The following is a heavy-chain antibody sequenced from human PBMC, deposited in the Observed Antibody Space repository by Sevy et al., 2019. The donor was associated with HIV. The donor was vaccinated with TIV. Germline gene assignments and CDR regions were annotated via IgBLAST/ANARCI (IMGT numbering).Heavy chain of an antibody. CDR2: IYPGDSDI. CDR1: GYTFTSYW. V-gene: IGHV5-51*01. Sequence: GESLKISCKGSGYTFTSYWIGWVRQMPGKGLEWMGIIYPGDSDIRYSLSFQGQVTISADKSINTAFLQWSSLKASDTAIYYCTRCRGDGYNEFDYWGQGTLVTVSS. J-gene: IGHJ4*02. D-gene: IGHD3-10*01. CDR3: TRCRGDGYNEFDY.